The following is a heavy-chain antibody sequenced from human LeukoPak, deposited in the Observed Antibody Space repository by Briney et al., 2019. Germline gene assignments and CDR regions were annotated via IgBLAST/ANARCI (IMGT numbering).Heavy chain of an antibody. CDR3: AVTYYYGSGSPRPNAFDI. J-gene: IGHJ3*02. CDR1: GSSFTGYG. CDR2: IYPGDSDT. D-gene: IGHD3-10*01. V-gene: IGHV5-51*01. Sequence: GGSLKISGKGSGSSFTGYGIGGGRRLPGKGRGGRGIIYPGDSDTRYSPSFQGQVTISADKSISTAYLQWSSLKASDTAMYYCAVTYYYGSGSPRPNAFDIWGQGTMVTVSS.